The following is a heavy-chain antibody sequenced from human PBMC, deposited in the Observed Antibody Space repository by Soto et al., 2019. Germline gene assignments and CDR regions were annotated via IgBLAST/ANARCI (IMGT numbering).Heavy chain of an antibody. D-gene: IGHD5-18*01. CDR3: ARGRGGYSYGGLDS. V-gene: IGHV4-34*01. Sequence: SETLSLTFAVYCGSFNDHYWAWIRQPPGKGLEWIGEISHSGSPNYNPSLKSRVTISVDTSKNQFSLEMSSVTAADTAAYYCARGRGGYSYGGLDSWGQGTLVTVSS. CDR1: CGSFNDHY. CDR2: ISHSGSP. J-gene: IGHJ4*02.